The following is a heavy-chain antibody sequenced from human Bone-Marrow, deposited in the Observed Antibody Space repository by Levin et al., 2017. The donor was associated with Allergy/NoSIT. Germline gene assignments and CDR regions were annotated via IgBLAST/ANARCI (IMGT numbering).Heavy chain of an antibody. CDR3: ARLGHKGVVVAAGAFDI. V-gene: IGHV4-39*01. CDR1: GGSISSSSYY. J-gene: IGHJ3*02. Sequence: SETLSLTCTVSGGSISSSSYYWGWIRQPPGKGLEWIGSIYYSGSTYYNPSLKSRVTISVDTSKNQFSLKLSSVTAADTAVYYCARLGHKGVVVAAGAFDIWGQGTMVTVSS. CDR2: IYYSGST. D-gene: IGHD2-15*01.